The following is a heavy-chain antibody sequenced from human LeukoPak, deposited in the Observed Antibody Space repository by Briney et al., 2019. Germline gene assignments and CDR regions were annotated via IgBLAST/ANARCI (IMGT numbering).Heavy chain of an antibody. Sequence: GGSLRLSCAASGFTFSSYAMSWVRQAPGKGLEWVSAISGSGGSTYYADSVKGRFTISRDNSKNTLYLQMNSLRAVDTAVYYCAKDRTSYDFWSGYYNYYYYGMDVWGQGTTVTVSS. J-gene: IGHJ6*02. V-gene: IGHV3-23*01. CDR3: AKDRTSYDFWSGYYNYYYYGMDV. CDR1: GFTFSSYA. CDR2: ISGSGGST. D-gene: IGHD3-3*01.